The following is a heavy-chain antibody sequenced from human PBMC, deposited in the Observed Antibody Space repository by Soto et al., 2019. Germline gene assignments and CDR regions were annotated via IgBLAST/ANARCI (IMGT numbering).Heavy chain of an antibody. Sequence: DVQLLQSGGGLVQPGGSLRVSCAASGFSVSSHSMTWVRQAPGKGLEYVSGISVGGDKEFYADSVRGRFTVSRDNSKNILYLQMDSLRVDDTAIYYRSRWDGYGDYWGQGTLVTVSS. D-gene: IGHD5-18*01. V-gene: IGHV3-23*01. CDR3: SRWDGYGDY. CDR1: GFSVSSHS. J-gene: IGHJ4*02. CDR2: ISVGGDKE.